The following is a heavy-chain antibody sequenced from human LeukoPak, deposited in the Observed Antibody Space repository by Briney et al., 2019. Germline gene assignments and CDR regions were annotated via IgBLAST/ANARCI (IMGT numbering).Heavy chain of an antibody. CDR2: ISAYNGNT. Sequence: ASVKVSCKASGYTFTSYGSSWVRQAPGQGLEWMGWISAYNGNTNYAQKLQGRVTMTTDTSTSTAYMELRSLRSDDTAVYYCARDLVGYNWNDKGGDYWGQGTLVTVSS. V-gene: IGHV1-18*01. J-gene: IGHJ4*02. CDR3: ARDLVGYNWNDKGGDY. D-gene: IGHD1-1*01. CDR1: GYTFTSYG.